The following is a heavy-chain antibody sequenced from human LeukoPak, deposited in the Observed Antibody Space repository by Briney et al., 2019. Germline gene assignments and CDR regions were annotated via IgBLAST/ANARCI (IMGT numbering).Heavy chain of an antibody. CDR2: IKQDGSEK. CDR3: ARDFSSSWYGDTFDP. CDR1: GFTFSSYW. J-gene: IGHJ5*02. Sequence: PGGSLRLSCAASGFTFSSYWMSWVRQAPGKGLEWVANIKQDGSEKYYVDSVKGRFTISRDNAKDSLYLQMNSLRAEDTAVYYCARDFSSSWYGDTFDPWGQGTLVTVSS. V-gene: IGHV3-7*01. D-gene: IGHD6-13*01.